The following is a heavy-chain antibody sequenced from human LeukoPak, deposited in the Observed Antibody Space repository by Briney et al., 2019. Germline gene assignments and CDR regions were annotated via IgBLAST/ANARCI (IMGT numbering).Heavy chain of an antibody. CDR3: ARTGTTSRNWFDP. Sequence: GGSLRLSCAASGFTFSSYAMSWVRQAPGKGLEWVSAISGSGGSTYYADSVKGRFTISRDNAKNSLYLQMNSLRAEDTAVYYCARTGTTSRNWFDPWGQGTLVTVSS. CDR1: GFTFSSYA. D-gene: IGHD1-1*01. CDR2: ISGSGGST. J-gene: IGHJ5*02. V-gene: IGHV3-23*01.